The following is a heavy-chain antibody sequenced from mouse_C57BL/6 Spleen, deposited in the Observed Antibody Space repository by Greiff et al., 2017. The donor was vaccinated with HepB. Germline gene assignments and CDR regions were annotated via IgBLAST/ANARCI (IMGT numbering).Heavy chain of an antibody. CDR1: GYSITSGYY. Sequence: EVQLVESGPGLVKPSQSLSLTCSVTGYSITSGYYWNWIRQFPGNKLEWMGYISYDGSNNYNPSLKNRIPITRDTSKNQFFLKLNSVTTEDTATYYCARADYYGSRAWFAYWGQGTLVTVSA. V-gene: IGHV3-6*01. D-gene: IGHD1-1*01. CDR2: ISYDGSN. J-gene: IGHJ3*01. CDR3: ARADYYGSRAWFAY.